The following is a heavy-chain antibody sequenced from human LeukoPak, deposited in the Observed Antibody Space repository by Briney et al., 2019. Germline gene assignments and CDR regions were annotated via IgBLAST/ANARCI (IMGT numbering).Heavy chain of an antibody. CDR1: GFTFSSYA. D-gene: IGHD5-18*01. J-gene: IGHJ4*02. CDR2: ISGSGGST. V-gene: IGHV3-23*01. Sequence: GGSLRLSCAASGFTFSSYAMSWVRQAPGKGLEWVSAISGSGGSTYYADSVKGRFTISRDNSKNTLYLQMNSLRAEDTTVYYCAKGGTRTQLWLTVFDYWGQGTLVTVSS. CDR3: AKGGTRTQLWLTVFDY.